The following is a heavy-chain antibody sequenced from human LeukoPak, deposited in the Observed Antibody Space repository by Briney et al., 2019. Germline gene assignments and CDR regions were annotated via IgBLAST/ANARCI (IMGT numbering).Heavy chain of an antibody. CDR3: ARDRDENYYGSGNAFDI. V-gene: IGHV3-7*01. J-gene: IGHJ3*02. Sequence: PGGSLRLSCAASGFTVSSKYMSWVRQAPGKGLEWVANINQDGTKEYYVDSVKGRFTITRDNAQNSLYLQMNSLRAEDTALYYCARDRDENYYGSGNAFDIWGQGTVVTVSS. CDR2: INQDGTKE. D-gene: IGHD3-10*01. CDR1: GFTVSSKY.